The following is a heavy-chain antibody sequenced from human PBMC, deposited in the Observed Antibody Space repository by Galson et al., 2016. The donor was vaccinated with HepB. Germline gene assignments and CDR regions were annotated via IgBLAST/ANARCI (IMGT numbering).Heavy chain of an antibody. CDR1: GGSISPYY. CDR3: ARMYYFDISGYDYYFDY. D-gene: IGHD3-22*01. V-gene: IGHV4-59*01. Sequence: LSLTCTVSGGSISPYYWTWIRQPPGKGLEWIGYISHSGSTNYNPSLKSRVTISVDTSKNQFSLKLSSVTAADTAVYYCARMYYFDISGYDYYFDYWGQGTLVTVAS. CDR2: ISHSGST. J-gene: IGHJ4*02.